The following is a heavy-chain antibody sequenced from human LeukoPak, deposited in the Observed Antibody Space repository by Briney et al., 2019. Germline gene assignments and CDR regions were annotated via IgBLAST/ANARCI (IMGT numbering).Heavy chain of an antibody. CDR3: AKIWISGGWTIDY. J-gene: IGHJ4*02. D-gene: IGHD6-19*01. V-gene: IGHV3-23*01. Sequence: GGSLRLSCAASGFTFNNYAMNWVRQAPGKGLEWVSTIRGSGTSTYYADSVKGRFTISRDNSKNTLYLQMNSLRAEDTAVYYCAKIWISGGWTIDYWGQGTLVTVSS. CDR2: IRGSGTST. CDR1: GFTFNNYA.